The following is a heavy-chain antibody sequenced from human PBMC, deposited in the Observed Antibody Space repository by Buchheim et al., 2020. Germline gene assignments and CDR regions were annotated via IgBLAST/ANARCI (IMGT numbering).Heavy chain of an antibody. CDR3: ARGSRSLKKYSYGPYYYYYGMDV. J-gene: IGHJ6*02. Sequence: QVQLQQWGAGLLKPSETLSLTCAVYGGSFSGYYWSWIRQPPGKGLEWIGEINHSGSTNYNPSLKSRVTISVDTSKNQFSLKLSSVTAADTAVYYCARGSRSLKKYSYGPYYYYYGMDVWGQGTT. CDR2: INHSGST. V-gene: IGHV4-34*01. CDR1: GGSFSGYY. D-gene: IGHD5-18*01.